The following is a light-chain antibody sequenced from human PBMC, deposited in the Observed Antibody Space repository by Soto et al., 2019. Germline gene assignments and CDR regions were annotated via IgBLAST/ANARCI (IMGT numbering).Light chain of an antibody. Sequence: QSVLAQPRSVSGSPGQSVTISCTGTSSDVGGYTYVSWYQHHPGKAPKLMIYDVNKRPSGAPDRFSGSTSGNTASLTISGLQAEDETDYFCFSFTTTSTHVFGTGTKVTV. CDR2: DVN. CDR1: SSDVGGYTY. CDR3: FSFTTTSTHV. J-gene: IGLJ1*01. V-gene: IGLV2-11*01.